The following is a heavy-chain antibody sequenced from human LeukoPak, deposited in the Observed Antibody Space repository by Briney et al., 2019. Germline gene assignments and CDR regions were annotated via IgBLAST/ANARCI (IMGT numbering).Heavy chain of an antibody. CDR1: GCTFTSYD. CDR2: MNPNSGNT. J-gene: IGHJ2*01. Sequence: ASVKVSCKASGCTFTSYDINWVRQATGQGLEWMGWMNPNSGNTGYAQKFQGRVTMTRNTSISTAYMELSSLRSEDTAVYYCARPGRAAGRYWYFDLWGRGTLVTVSS. CDR3: ARPGRAAGRYWYFDL. D-gene: IGHD6-13*01. V-gene: IGHV1-8*01.